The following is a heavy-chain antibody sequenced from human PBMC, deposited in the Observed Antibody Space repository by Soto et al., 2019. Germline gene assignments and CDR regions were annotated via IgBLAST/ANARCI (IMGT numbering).Heavy chain of an antibody. J-gene: IGHJ4*02. CDR2: IWYDGSNK. CDR3: AGESEGHSAAIDY. CDR1: GFTFSSYG. Sequence: GGSLRLSCAASGFTFSSYGMHWVRQAPGKGLEWVAVIWYDGSNKYYADSVKGRFTISRDNSKNTLYLQMNSLRAEDTAVYYCAGESEGHSAAIDYWGQGTLVTVS. V-gene: IGHV3-33*01. D-gene: IGHD5-18*01.